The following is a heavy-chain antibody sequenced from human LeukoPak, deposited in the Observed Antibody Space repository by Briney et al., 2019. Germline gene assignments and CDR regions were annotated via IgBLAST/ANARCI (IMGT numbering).Heavy chain of an antibody. V-gene: IGHV3-48*02. CDR3: ARGGASRPDY. Sequence: PGGSLRLSCAASGFTFSSNGMNWVRQAPEKGLEWVSYISSSSSTIYYADSVKGRFTISRDNAKNSLYLQMNSLRDEDTAVYYCARGGASRPDYWGQGTLVTVSS. CDR2: ISSSSSTI. CDR1: GFTFSSNG. J-gene: IGHJ4*02. D-gene: IGHD1-26*01.